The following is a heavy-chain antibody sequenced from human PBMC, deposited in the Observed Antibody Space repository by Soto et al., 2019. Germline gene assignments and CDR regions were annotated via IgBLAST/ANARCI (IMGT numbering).Heavy chain of an antibody. Sequence: QVQLVQSGAEVRKPGASVRVSCKASGYTFTGHYIHWVRQAPGQGLEWMGWINPNSGATNYAQKFQDWVFMSTATSISAAYMELTSLRSAATAVYYCAREARHVVDSDFRAAYFTYFDQWGQGTLVTVSS. CDR3: AREARHVVDSDFRAAYFTYFDQ. D-gene: IGHD3-3*01. J-gene: IGHJ4*02. CDR1: GYTFTGHY. CDR2: INPNSGAT. V-gene: IGHV1-2*04.